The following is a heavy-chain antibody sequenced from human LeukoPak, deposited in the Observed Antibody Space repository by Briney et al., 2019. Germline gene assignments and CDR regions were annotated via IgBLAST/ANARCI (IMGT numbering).Heavy chain of an antibody. D-gene: IGHD5-18*01. CDR1: GFTFSSYA. CDR3: ARHLSGITGYTYDRGIDY. V-gene: IGHV3-7*01. CDR2: IKKDGSEK. Sequence: GGSLRLSCAASGFTFSSYAMSWVRQAPGKGLEWVANIKKDGSEKYYVDSVKGRFTISRDNAKTSLYLQMNSLRAEDTAVYYCARHLSGITGYTYDRGIDYWGQGTLVTVSS. J-gene: IGHJ4*02.